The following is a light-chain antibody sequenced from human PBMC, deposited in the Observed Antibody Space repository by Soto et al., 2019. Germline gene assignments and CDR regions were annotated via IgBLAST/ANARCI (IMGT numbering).Light chain of an antibody. Sequence: EIQMTQSPSSLSASVGDRVTITCRASQNINNYLNWYQQQPGKGPKLLIYAASNLQSGVPSRFRGSGSGTDFTLTISSLQPEDFATYYCQQSYTFPETFGQGTKVELK. V-gene: IGKV1-39*01. CDR1: QNINNY. J-gene: IGKJ1*01. CDR2: AAS. CDR3: QQSYTFPET.